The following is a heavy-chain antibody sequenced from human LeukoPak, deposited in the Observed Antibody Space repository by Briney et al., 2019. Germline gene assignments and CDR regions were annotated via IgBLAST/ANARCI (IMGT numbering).Heavy chain of an antibody. V-gene: IGHV1-18*04. J-gene: IGHJ4*02. D-gene: IGHD3-22*01. CDR2: ISAYNGNT. CDR3: VRDYDISGPQKNFFDY. CDR1: GYTFTGYY. Sequence: ASVKVSCKASGYTFTGYYMLWVRQAPGQGLEWMGWISAYNGNTNYAQKLQGRVTMTTDTSTSTAYMELSSLRSEDTAVYYCVRDYDISGPQKNFFDYWGQGTLVTVSS.